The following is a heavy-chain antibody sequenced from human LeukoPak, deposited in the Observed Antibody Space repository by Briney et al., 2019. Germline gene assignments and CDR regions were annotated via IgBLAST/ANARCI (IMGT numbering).Heavy chain of an antibody. CDR2: LIGSSGAT. V-gene: IGHV3-23*01. J-gene: IGHJ4*02. Sequence: GGSLRLSCAASGFTFSNYAMNWVRQAPGKGLEWVAVLIGSSGATDYADSVKGRFTISRDNSKNTLFLQMNSLRAEDTAIYYCAKGAYDYIEIAYFDYWGQGALVTVSS. D-gene: IGHD5-12*01. CDR1: GFTFSNYA. CDR3: AKGAYDYIEIAYFDY.